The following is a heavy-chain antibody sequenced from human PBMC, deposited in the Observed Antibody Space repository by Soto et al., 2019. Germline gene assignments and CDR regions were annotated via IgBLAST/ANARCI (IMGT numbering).Heavy chain of an antibody. J-gene: IGHJ5*02. V-gene: IGHV5-51*01. CDR3: ARQRATTATSPLMWVAL. D-gene: IGHD1-26*01. Sequence: VQLVQSGAEVKKPGESLKISCKGSGYSFDGYWIAWVRQMPGKGLEWMGVIYPDNSDTRYSRSFQGQVTTSADKSIRTAYLQCSSLKASDTAVYYCARQRATTATSPLMWVALWGQGTLVSVSS. CDR1: GYSFDGYW. CDR2: IYPDNSDT.